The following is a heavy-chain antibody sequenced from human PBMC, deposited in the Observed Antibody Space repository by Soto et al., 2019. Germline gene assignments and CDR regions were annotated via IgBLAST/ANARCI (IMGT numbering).Heavy chain of an antibody. J-gene: IGHJ3*02. CDR3: ARPQRAMVTALAFDI. Sequence: QVQLVQSGAEVKKPGASVKVSCKASGYTFTGYYTHWVGQAPGRGLEWRGWINPNSGGTNYAQKVQDWVTMTRDTSISTAHMELSRLRSDDTGVYYCARPQRAMVTALAFDIWGQGTMVTFSS. CDR1: GYTFTGYY. V-gene: IGHV1-2*04. D-gene: IGHD5-18*01. CDR2: INPNSGGT.